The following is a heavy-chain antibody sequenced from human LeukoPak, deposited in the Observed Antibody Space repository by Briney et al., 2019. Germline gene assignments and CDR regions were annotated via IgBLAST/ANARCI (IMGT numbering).Heavy chain of an antibody. CDR2: INPNSGGT. V-gene: IGHV1-2*03. D-gene: IGHD3-3*01. CDR1: GYTFTGYY. Sequence: LEASVKVSCKASGYTFTGYYMHWVRQAPGQGLEWMGWINPNSGGTNYAQKFQGRVTMTRDTSISTAYMELSRLRSDDTAVYYRARDGRQTYYDFWSGYPRAWFDPWGQGTLVTVSS. CDR3: ARDGRQTYYDFWSGYPRAWFDP. J-gene: IGHJ5*02.